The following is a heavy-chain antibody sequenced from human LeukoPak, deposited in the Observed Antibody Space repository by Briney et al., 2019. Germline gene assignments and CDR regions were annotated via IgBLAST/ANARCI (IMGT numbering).Heavy chain of an antibody. CDR3: ASLSPEYYYDSSGCQGYFDY. J-gene: IGHJ4*02. CDR1: GFTFSSYA. V-gene: IGHV3-23*01. CDR2: ISGSGGST. D-gene: IGHD3-22*01. Sequence: QAGGSLRLSCAASGFTFSSYAMSWVRQAPGKGLEWVSAISGSGGSTYYADSVKGRFTISRDNSKNTLYLQMNSLRAEDTAVYYCASLSPEYYYDSSGCQGYFDYWGQGTLVTVSS.